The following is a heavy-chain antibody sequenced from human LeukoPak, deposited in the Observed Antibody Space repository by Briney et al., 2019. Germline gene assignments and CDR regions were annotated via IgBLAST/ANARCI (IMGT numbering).Heavy chain of an antibody. V-gene: IGHV4-38-2*02. D-gene: IGHD3-3*01. Sequence: PSETLSLTCAVSGYSISSGYYWGWIRQPPGKGLEWIGTIYHSGTTYYNPSLKSRVTISVDTSKNQFSLKLSSVTAADTALYYCAREQIFGVVIYFDYWGQGTLVTVSS. CDR1: GYSISSGYY. CDR2: IYHSGTT. CDR3: AREQIFGVVIYFDY. J-gene: IGHJ4*02.